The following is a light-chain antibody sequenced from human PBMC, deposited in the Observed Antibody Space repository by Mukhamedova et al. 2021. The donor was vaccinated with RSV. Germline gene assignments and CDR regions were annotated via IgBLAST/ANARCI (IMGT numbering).Light chain of an antibody. V-gene: IGKV3-15*01. CDR2: AS. CDR3: QQYHSWPLT. Sequence: ASMRATGIAARFSGSGSGTDFTLTIDSIQSEDFGAYYCQQYHSWPLTFGGGTKMEIQ. J-gene: IGKJ4*01.